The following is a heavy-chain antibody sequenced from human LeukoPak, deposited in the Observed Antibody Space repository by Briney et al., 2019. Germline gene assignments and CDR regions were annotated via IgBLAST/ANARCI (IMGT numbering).Heavy chain of an antibody. CDR2: ISYDGSNK. CDR1: GFTFSSYA. V-gene: IGHV3-30*07. Sequence: PGGSLRLSCAASGFTFSSYAMHWVRQAPGKGLEWVAVISYDGSNKYYADSVKGRFTISRDNAKNSLYLQMNSLRAEDTAVYYCARGRHPILPRYASNYFDYWGQGTLVTVSS. D-gene: IGHD2-2*01. CDR3: ARGRHPILPRYASNYFDY. J-gene: IGHJ4*02.